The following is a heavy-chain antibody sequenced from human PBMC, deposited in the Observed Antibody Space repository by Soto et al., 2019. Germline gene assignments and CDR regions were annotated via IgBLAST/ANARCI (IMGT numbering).Heavy chain of an antibody. CDR1: GFSFSTHL. Sequence: PGGSLRLSCIDSGFSFSTHLMDWVREAPRKGLEWVARILYDGSKEYYADSVRGRFTIYRDNSRHTLFLHMDSLRVEDTATYYGVKRWARMADNWGQGTWVTVSP. CDR2: ILYDGSKE. CDR3: VKRWARMADN. V-gene: IGHV3-30*18. J-gene: IGHJ4*02.